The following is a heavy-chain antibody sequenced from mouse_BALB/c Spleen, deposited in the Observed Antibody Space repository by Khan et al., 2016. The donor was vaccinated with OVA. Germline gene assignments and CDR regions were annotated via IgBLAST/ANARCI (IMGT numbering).Heavy chain of an antibody. V-gene: IGHV2-6-7*01. D-gene: IGHD2-4*01. CDR2: IWGDGST. CDR3: AREIYYDYAYYYAMDC. CDR1: GFSLTGYG. Sequence: QVQLKESGPGLVAPSQSLSITCTVSGFSLTGYGVNWVRQPPGKGLEWLGMIWGDGSTDYNSALKSRLSISKDNSKSQVFLKMNSLHTDDTARYYCAREIYYDYAYYYAMDCWGQGTSVTVSS. J-gene: IGHJ4*01.